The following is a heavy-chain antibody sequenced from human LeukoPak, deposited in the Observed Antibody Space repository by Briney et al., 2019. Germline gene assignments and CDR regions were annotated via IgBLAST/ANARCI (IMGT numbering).Heavy chain of an antibody. J-gene: IGHJ4*02. Sequence: GGSLRLSCAASGFTFSSYGMTWVRQAPGKGLEWVSSISSSSSYIYYADSVKGRFTISRDNAKNSLYLQMNSLRAEDTAVYYCARNYYDSSGYSENDYWGQGTLVTVFS. CDR2: ISSSSSYI. V-gene: IGHV3-21*01. CDR3: ARNYYDSSGYSENDY. CDR1: GFTFSSYG. D-gene: IGHD3-22*01.